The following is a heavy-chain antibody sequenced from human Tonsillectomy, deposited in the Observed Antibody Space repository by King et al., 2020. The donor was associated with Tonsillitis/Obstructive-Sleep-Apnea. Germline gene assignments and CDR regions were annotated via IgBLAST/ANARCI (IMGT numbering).Heavy chain of an antibody. CDR1: GFTFSSYA. CDR2: ISGGGGST. CDR3: AKSSSSWSGDY. J-gene: IGHJ4*02. D-gene: IGHD6-13*01. Sequence: VQLVESGGGLVQPGGSLRLSCAASGFTFSSYAMSWVRQAPGKGLEWVSAISGGGGSTYYADSVKGRFTISRDNSKKTLYLQMNNLRAKDTAIYYCAKSSSSWSGDYWGQGTLVTVSS. V-gene: IGHV3-23*04.